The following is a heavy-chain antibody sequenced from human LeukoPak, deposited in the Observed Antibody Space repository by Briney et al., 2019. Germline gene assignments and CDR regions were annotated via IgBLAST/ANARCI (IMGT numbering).Heavy chain of an antibody. J-gene: IGHJ6*02. CDR1: GGSISSGGYY. D-gene: IGHD1-1*01. CDR3: ATTGTPYYYGMDV. Sequence: PSQTLSLTCTVSGGSISSGGYYWGWIRQPPGKGLEWIGSFSYSGSTYYNPSLKSRVTISVDTSKNHFSLKLSSVTAADTAVYYCATTGTPYYYGMDVWGQGTTVTVSS. V-gene: IGHV4-39*02. CDR2: FSYSGST.